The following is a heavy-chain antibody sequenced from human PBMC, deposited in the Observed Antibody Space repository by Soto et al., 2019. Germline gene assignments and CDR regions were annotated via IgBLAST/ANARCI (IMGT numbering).Heavy chain of an antibody. CDR3: ARRFRFDSGRWHFDY. CDR1: GVSLSTSGVA. J-gene: IGHJ4*02. Sequence: SGPTLVNPTPTLTLTCTLSGVSLSTSGVAVGWIRQPPGRALEWLALIFWDDEKNYSPSLETRLTITRDTSKNQVVLSLTNMDPVDTATYYCARRFRFDSGRWHFDYWGQGTLVTVSS. V-gene: IGHV2-5*02. D-gene: IGHD5-12*01. CDR2: IFWDDEK.